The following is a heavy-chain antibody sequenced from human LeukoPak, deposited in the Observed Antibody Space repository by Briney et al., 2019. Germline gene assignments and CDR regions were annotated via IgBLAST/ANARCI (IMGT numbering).Heavy chain of an antibody. CDR2: FYYSGST. D-gene: IGHD3-10*01. J-gene: IGHJ5*02. CDR3: ARDPGFDYYGSGSYYTPNWFDP. CDR1: GGSISSSRYY. Sequence: SETLSLTCTVSGGSISSSRYYWGWIRQPPGKGLEWIGSFYYSGSTYYNPSLKSRVTISVDTSKNQFSLKLSSVTAADTAVYYCARDPGFDYYGSGSYYTPNWFDPWGQGTLVTVSS. V-gene: IGHV4-39*07.